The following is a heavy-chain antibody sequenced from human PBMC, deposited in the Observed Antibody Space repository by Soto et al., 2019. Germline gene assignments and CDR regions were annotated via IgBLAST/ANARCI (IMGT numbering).Heavy chain of an antibody. J-gene: IGHJ4*02. CDR2: IYYSGST. CDR3: ARHPKGLFYY. CDR1: GGSISSYY. V-gene: IGHV4-59*08. Sequence: PSETLSLTCTVSGGSISSYYWSWIRQPPGKGLERIGYIYYSGSTNYNPSLKSRVTISVDTSKNQFSLKLSFVTAVGMAVYYCARHPKGLFYYWGQGTLVTVSS.